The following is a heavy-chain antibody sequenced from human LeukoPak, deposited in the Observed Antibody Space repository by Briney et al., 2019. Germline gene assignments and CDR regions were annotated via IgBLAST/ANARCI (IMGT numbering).Heavy chain of an antibody. D-gene: IGHD6-19*01. V-gene: IGHV3-9*01. J-gene: IGHJ4*02. Sequence: GRSLRLSCAASGFAFDDYAMDWVRQVPGKGPEWVSGISWNSDTVGYADSVKGRFTISRDNAKNSLYLQMNSLRTDDTALYFCARGSDHASGWPYYFHYWGQGALVTVSS. CDR1: GFAFDDYA. CDR2: ISWNSDTV. CDR3: ARGSDHASGWPYYFHY.